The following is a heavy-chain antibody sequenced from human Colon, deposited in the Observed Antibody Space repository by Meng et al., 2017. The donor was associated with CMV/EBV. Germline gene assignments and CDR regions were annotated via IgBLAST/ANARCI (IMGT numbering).Heavy chain of an antibody. V-gene: IGHV3-20*03. CDR2: TYWNGRNT. CDR1: FTVDSSG. Sequence: FTVDSSGMTWVRQDAGKGRGWVGTTYWNGRNTGYADSVQGRFTISRDKAKNSLYLEMNFLRADDTAFYYCARSNHSGSYLTGLFDFWGQGILVTVSS. D-gene: IGHD1-26*01. CDR3: ARSNHSGSYLTGLFDF. J-gene: IGHJ4*02.